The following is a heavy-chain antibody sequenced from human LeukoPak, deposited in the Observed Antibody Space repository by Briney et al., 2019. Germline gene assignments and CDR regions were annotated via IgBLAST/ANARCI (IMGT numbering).Heavy chain of an antibody. CDR2: IYYSGST. Sequence: SETLSLTCTVSGGSISSSYWGWLRQPPGKGLGWIGYIYYSGSTNYNPSLKRRVTISVDTSKNQFSLKLSSVTAADTAVYYCARVPRGDYVDYWGQGTLVTVSS. V-gene: IGHV4-59*01. CDR1: GGSISSSY. J-gene: IGHJ4*02. CDR3: ARVPRGDYVDY. D-gene: IGHD3-10*01.